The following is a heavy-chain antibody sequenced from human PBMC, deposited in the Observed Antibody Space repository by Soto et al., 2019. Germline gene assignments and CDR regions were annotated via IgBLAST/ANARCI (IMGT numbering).Heavy chain of an antibody. CDR2: IGAYNGNT. V-gene: IGHV1-18*04. CDR3: AVYCSGGSCVLHGNNWFDP. J-gene: IGHJ5*02. D-gene: IGHD2-15*01. Sequence: QVQLVQSGAEVKKPGASVKVSCKASGYTFTSYGISWVRQAPGQGLAWMGWIGAYNGNTNYAQQIQGRVTMTTDTTTSTAYMELRSLRSDDTAVYYCAVYCSGGSCVLHGNNWFDPWGQGTLVTVSS. CDR1: GYTFTSYG.